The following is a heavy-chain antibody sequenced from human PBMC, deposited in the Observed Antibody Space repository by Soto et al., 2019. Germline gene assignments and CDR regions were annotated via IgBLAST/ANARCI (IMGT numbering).Heavy chain of an antibody. CDR1: GFTFSDHY. J-gene: IGHJ4*02. CDR3: ARGVVSTGYFDY. Sequence: EVQLAESGGGLVQPGGSLRLSCAASGFTFSDHYMDWVRQAPGKGLEWVGRSRDKVHSHTTEYAASVKGRFTISRGDSENSLYLQMTSLKTGDTAVYYCARGVVSTGYFDYWGQGTLVTVSS. D-gene: IGHD5-12*01. V-gene: IGHV3-72*01. CDR2: SRDKVHSHTT.